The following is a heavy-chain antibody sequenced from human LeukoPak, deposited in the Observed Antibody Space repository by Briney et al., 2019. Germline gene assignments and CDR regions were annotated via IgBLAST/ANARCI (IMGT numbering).Heavy chain of an antibody. CDR3: ARHGGVGYDILTGYSYFDY. Sequence: PSETLSLTCTVSGGSISSYYWSWIRQPPGKGLEWIGYIYYSGSTNYNPSLKSRVTISVDTSKNQFSLKLSSVTAADTAVYYCARHGGVGYDILTGYSYFDYWGQGTLVTVSS. CDR2: IYYSGST. CDR1: GGSISSYY. V-gene: IGHV4-59*08. J-gene: IGHJ4*02. D-gene: IGHD3-9*01.